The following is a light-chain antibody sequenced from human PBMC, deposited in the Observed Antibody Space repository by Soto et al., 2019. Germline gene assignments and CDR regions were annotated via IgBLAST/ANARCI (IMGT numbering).Light chain of an antibody. CDR2: YDS. CDR1: NIGSKS. CDR3: QGWDSSSDHPDAV. V-gene: IGLV3-21*04. J-gene: IGLJ7*01. Sequence: SYELTQPPSVSVAPGKTARITCGGNNIGSKSVHWYQQKPRQAPVLVIYYDSDRPSGIPERFSGSNSGNTATLTISRVEAGDEADYYCQGWDSSSDHPDAVFGGGTQLTVL.